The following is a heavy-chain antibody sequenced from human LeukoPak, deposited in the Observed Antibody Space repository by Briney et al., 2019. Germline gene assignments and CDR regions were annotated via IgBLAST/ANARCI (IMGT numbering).Heavy chain of an antibody. J-gene: IGHJ5*02. D-gene: IGHD3-9*01. CDR1: GGSMRSSNFY. CDR3: ARTHFDSLGWFDP. Sequence: SETLSLTCTVSGGSMRSSNFYWGWIRQPPGKGLEWIGNINYSGHTYFNPSVKSRVTLSVDVSKNRFSLNLTSVTAADTALYFCARTHFDSLGWFDPWGQGIQVIVSS. V-gene: IGHV4-39*07. CDR2: INYSGHT.